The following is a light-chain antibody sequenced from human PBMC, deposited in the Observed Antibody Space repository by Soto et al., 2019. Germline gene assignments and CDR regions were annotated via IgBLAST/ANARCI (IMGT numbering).Light chain of an antibody. Sequence: EIVLTQSPGTLSLSPGERATLSCRASQSVSSSYLACYQQKPGQAPRLLLYVASSRATGIPARFSCSGSGTDFTLTISRLETEDFAVYYCQQYGSSPFTFGPGTKVDIK. CDR1: QSVSSSY. V-gene: IGKV3-20*01. CDR3: QQYGSSPFT. J-gene: IGKJ3*01. CDR2: VAS.